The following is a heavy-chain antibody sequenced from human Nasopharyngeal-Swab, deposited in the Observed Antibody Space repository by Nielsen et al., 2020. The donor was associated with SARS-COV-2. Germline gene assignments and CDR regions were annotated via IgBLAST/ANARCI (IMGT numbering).Heavy chain of an antibody. CDR3: ASTDGYTWAPFEY. Sequence: WIRQPPGKGLEWIGYIYYSGSTNYNPSLKSRVTISVDTSKNQFSLKLSSVTAADTAVYYCASTDGYTWAPFEYWGQGTLVTVSS. D-gene: IGHD5-24*01. CDR2: IYYSGST. V-gene: IGHV4-59*01. J-gene: IGHJ4*02.